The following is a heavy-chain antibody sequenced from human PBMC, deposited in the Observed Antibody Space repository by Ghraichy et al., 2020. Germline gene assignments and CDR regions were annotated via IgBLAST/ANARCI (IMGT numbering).Heavy chain of an antibody. CDR1: GFTFSDYF. D-gene: IGHD3-16*01. Sequence: GGSLRLSCAASGFTFSDYFMSWIRQAPGKGLEWVSNISGKSSKTNYADSVKGRFTISRDNANNSLYLQMNSLRVEDTAVYYCARMGPGGSRFFDFWGQGTLVTVSS. J-gene: IGHJ4*02. CDR3: ARMGPGGSRFFDF. V-gene: IGHV3-11*06. CDR2: ISGKSSKT.